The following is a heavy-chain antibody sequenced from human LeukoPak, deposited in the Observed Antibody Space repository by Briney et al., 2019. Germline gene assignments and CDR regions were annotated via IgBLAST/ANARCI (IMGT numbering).Heavy chain of an antibody. CDR2: VYYSGST. Sequence: PSETLSLTCTVSGGSISSYYWSWIRQPPGKGLEWIGYVYYSGSTNYNPSLKSRVTISVDTSKNQFSLKLSSVTAADTAVYYCATYYLTTGFDYWGQGTLVTVSS. D-gene: IGHD4-17*01. CDR3: ATYYLTTGFDY. V-gene: IGHV4-59*01. J-gene: IGHJ4*02. CDR1: GGSISSYY.